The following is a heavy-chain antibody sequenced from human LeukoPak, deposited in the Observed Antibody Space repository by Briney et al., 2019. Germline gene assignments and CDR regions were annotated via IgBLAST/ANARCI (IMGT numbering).Heavy chain of an antibody. CDR2: ISYDGSNK. V-gene: IGHV3-30*18. Sequence: PGGSLRLSCAASGFTFSSYGMHGVRQAPGKGLEWVAVISYDGSNKYYADSVKGRFTISRDNSKNTLYLRMNSLRAEDTAVYYCAKDRVGYYDFWSGYPEGVDYWGQGTLVTVSS. CDR1: GFTFSSYG. CDR3: AKDRVGYYDFWSGYPEGVDY. J-gene: IGHJ4*02. D-gene: IGHD3-3*01.